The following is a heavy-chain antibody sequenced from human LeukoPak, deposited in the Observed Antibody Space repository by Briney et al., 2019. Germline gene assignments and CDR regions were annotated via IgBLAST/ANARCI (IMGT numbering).Heavy chain of an antibody. V-gene: IGHV1-18*01. J-gene: IGHJ5*02. D-gene: IGHD6-13*01. CDR2: ISAYNGNT. CDR1: GYTFTSYG. Sequence: ASVKVSRKASGYTFTSYGISWVRQAPGQGLEWMGWISAYNGNTNYAQKLQGRVTMTTDTSTSTAYMELRSLRSDDTAVYYCARVLAAAGTGNWFDPWGQGTLVTVSS. CDR3: ARVLAAAGTGNWFDP.